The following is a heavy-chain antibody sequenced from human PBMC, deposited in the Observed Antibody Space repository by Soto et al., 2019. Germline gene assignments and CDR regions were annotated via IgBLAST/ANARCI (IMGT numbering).Heavy chain of an antibody. Sequence: SETLSLTCAVSGYSISSGYYWGWVRQPPGKGLEWIGSIYHSGSTYYNPSLKSRVTLSVDTSKNQFSLKLSSVTAADTAVYYCARERDYDSSGYQIDYWGQGTLVTVSS. J-gene: IGHJ4*02. CDR3: ARERDYDSSGYQIDY. V-gene: IGHV4-38-2*02. CDR2: IYHSGST. D-gene: IGHD3-22*01. CDR1: GYSISSGYY.